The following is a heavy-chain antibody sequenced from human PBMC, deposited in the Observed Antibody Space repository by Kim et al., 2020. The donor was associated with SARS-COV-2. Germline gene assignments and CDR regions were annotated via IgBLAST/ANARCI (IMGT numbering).Heavy chain of an antibody. CDR3: ARGDCSSTSCYTGPNWFDP. CDR2: IYYSGST. Sequence: SETLSLTCTVSGGSISSGGYYWSWIRQHPGKGLEWIGYIYYSGSTYYNPSLKSRVTISVDTSKNQFSLKLSSVTAADTAVYYCARGDCSSTSCYTGPNWFDPWGQGTLVTVSS. V-gene: IGHV4-31*03. CDR1: GGSISSGGYY. D-gene: IGHD2-2*02. J-gene: IGHJ5*02.